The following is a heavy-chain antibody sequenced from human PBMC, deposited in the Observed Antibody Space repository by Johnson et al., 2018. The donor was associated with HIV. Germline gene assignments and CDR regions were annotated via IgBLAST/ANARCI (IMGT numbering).Heavy chain of an antibody. CDR2: IYSGGST. CDR3: AKVLGDYGGNYAFDI. CDR1: GFTVSSNY. Sequence: VQLVESGGGLVKPGGSLRLSCAASGFTVSSNYMSWVRQAPGKGLEWVSVIYSGGSTYYADSVKGRFPISRDTSTNTLYLQMNSLRAEDTAVYYCAKVLGDYGGNYAFDIWGQGTMVTVSS. V-gene: IGHV3-66*02. J-gene: IGHJ3*02. D-gene: IGHD4-23*01.